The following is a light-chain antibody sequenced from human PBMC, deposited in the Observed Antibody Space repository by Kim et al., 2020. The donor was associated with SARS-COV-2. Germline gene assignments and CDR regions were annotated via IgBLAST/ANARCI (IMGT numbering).Light chain of an antibody. V-gene: IGKV1-27*01. J-gene: IGKJ1*01. Sequence: ASVGDRVTITCRTSQGINNFLAWYQQKPGKPPNLLIYDVSALRPGVPSRFSGSGSGTDFTLTISSLQPEDVGTYFCQKYNITPFTFGQGTKVDIK. CDR1: QGINNF. CDR2: DVS. CDR3: QKYNITPFT.